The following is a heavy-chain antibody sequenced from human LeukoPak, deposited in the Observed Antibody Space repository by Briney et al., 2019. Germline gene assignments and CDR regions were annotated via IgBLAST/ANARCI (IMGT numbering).Heavy chain of an antibody. CDR2: IYTSGST. D-gene: IGHD2-2*03. V-gene: IGHV4-4*07. CDR1: GGSISSYY. Sequence: SETLSLTCTVSGGSISSYYWSWIRQPAGKGLEWIGRIYTSGSTNYNPSLKSRVAISVDTSKNQFSLKLSSVTAADTAVYYCARVGSGYCSSTSCSRTPYYYYYYMDVWGKGTTVTVSS. CDR3: ARVGSGYCSSTSCSRTPYYYYYYMDV. J-gene: IGHJ6*03.